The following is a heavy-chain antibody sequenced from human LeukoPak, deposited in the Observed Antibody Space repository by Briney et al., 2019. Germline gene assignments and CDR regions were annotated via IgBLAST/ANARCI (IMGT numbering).Heavy chain of an antibody. V-gene: IGHV3-7*01. J-gene: IGHJ6*02. D-gene: IGHD2-2*02. CDR3: ARDEYQLLYYYYDMDV. Sequence: GGSLRLSCAASGFTFSSYLMSWVRQAPGKGLEWVANIKQDGSEKYYVDSVKGRFTISRDNAKNSLYLQMNSLRAEDTAVYYCARDEYQLLYYYYDMDVWGQGTTVTVSS. CDR2: IKQDGSEK. CDR1: GFTFSSYL.